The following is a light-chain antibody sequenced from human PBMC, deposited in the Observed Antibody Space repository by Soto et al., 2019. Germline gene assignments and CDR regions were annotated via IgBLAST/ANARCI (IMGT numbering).Light chain of an antibody. J-gene: IGKJ2*01. Sequence: DIQLTQSPSFLSASVGDRVTITCRASQGISSYLAWYQQKPGKAPKLLIYDASNLESGVPSRFSGSGSGTEFTLTISSLQPDDFATYYCQQCNSYSYTFGQGTKVDIK. CDR2: DAS. CDR1: QGISSY. CDR3: QQCNSYSYT. V-gene: IGKV1-9*01.